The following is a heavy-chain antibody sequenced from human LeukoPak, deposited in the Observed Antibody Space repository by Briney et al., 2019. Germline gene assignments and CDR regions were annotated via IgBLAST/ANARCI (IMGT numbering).Heavy chain of an antibody. D-gene: IGHD6-13*01. V-gene: IGHV3-21*01. Sequence: GGSLRLSCTVSGFTFSSYSMNWIRQAPGKGLEWVSFMSRNSLHVDYADSLKGRFTISRDNAKNSLYLQMNSLRAEDTAVYYCARDVAAANYYYYYYIDVWGKGTTVTVSS. CDR3: ARDVAAANYYYYYYIDV. J-gene: IGHJ6*03. CDR1: GFTFSSYS. CDR2: MSRNSLHV.